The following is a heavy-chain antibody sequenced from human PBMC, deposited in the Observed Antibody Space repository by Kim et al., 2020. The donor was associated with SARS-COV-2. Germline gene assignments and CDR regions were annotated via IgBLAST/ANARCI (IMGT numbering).Heavy chain of an antibody. CDR2: IKQDGSEK. CDR3: XRIKNWNFGY. V-gene: IGHV3-7*01. Sequence: GGSLRLSCAASGFTFSSYWMSWVRQAPGKGLEWVANIKQDGSEKYYVDSVKGRFTISRDNAKNSLYLQMNSLRAEDTXXYXXXRIKNWNFGYWGQGTLVTVXS. CDR1: GFTFSSYW. D-gene: IGHD1-1*01. J-gene: IGHJ4*02.